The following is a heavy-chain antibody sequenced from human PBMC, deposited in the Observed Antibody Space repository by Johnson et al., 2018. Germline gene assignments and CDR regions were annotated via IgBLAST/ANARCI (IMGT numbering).Heavy chain of an antibody. J-gene: IGHJ3*02. D-gene: IGHD3-22*01. Sequence: VQLVESGGGVVQXGRSXRLXCAASGFTFSSYAMHWVRQAPGKGLEWVAVISYDGSNKYYADSVKGRFPISRDNSKNTLYLQMNSLGAEDTAVYYCARGGYYDSSGYYGVAFDIWGQGTMVTVSS. V-gene: IGHV3-30-3*01. CDR3: ARGGYYDSSGYYGVAFDI. CDR1: GFTFSSYA. CDR2: ISYDGSNK.